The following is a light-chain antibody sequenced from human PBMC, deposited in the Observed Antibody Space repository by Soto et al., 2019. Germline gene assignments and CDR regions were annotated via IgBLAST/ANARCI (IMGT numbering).Light chain of an antibody. CDR2: KAS. J-gene: IGKJ1*01. CDR1: QSISSW. V-gene: IGKV1-5*03. CDR3: QQYNSYPWT. Sequence: DIQMTQSPSTLSASVGDRVTITCRASQSISSWLAWYQQKPGKAPKLLIYKASSLESGVPSTVSGSGSGTEFTLTISSLQPDDFSTYYYQQYNSYPWTFGQGTKVEIK.